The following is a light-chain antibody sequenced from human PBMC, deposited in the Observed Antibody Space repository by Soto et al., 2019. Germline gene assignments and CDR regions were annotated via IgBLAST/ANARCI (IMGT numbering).Light chain of an antibody. J-gene: IGKJ5*01. CDR2: DGS. Sequence: EIVLTQSPATLSVSPGERVTLSCRVSQNLHSFLNWYQQRPGQAPRPLIYDGSKRAAGVPDRISGDGSGTDYTLTISSLEPEDFAVYYCQQRTRWPMTFGQGTRLEIK. CDR1: QNLHSF. V-gene: IGKV3-11*01. CDR3: QQRTRWPMT.